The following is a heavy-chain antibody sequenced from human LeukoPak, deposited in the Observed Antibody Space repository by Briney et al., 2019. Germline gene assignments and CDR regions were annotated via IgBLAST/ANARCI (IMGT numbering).Heavy chain of an antibody. D-gene: IGHD3-10*01. J-gene: IGHJ4*02. V-gene: IGHV3-33*01. CDR1: GFTFSSYG. CDR2: IWYDGSNK. CDR3: ARDAYYGSGSYFPGY. Sequence: GSLRLSCAASGFTFSSYGMHWVRQAPGKGLEWVAVIWYDGSNKYYADSVKGRFTISRDNSKNTLYLQMSSLRAEDTAVYSCARDAYYGSGSYFPGYWGQGTLVTVSS.